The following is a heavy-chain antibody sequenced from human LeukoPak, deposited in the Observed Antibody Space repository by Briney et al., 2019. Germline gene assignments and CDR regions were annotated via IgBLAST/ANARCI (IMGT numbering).Heavy chain of an antibody. Sequence: ASLRVSCKASGYTFIDYALTWVRPAPGQGREWMEWIIVYNGNTNYAQTFQGRVTMTTDTSTSTAYMELRSLISDDTAVYYCVRDYCTNSVCFNNWFDPWGQGTLVTVSS. D-gene: IGHD2-8*01. CDR2: IIVYNGNT. J-gene: IGHJ5*02. V-gene: IGHV1-18*01. CDR3: VRDYCTNSVCFNNWFDP. CDR1: GYTFIDYA.